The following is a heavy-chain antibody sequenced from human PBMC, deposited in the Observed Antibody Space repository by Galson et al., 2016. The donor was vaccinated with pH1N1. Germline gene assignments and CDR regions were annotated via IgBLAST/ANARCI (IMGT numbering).Heavy chain of an antibody. J-gene: IGHJ4*02. CDR3: ARHRGGGGGGSYYFDY. Sequence: QSGAEVKKPGESLKISCTGSGYDFSNYWIGWVRQMPGKGLEWMGIIYPGDSDTRYSPSFQGQVTISADKSIDTAFLQWNSLKASDTALDYCARHRGGGGGGSYYFDYWGQGALVTVSS. CDR1: GYDFSNYW. V-gene: IGHV5-51*03. D-gene: IGHD2-21*01. CDR2: IYPGDSDT.